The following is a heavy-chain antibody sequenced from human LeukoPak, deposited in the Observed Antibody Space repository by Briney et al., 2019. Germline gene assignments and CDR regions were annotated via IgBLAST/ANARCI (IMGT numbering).Heavy chain of an antibody. CDR1: GFTVSNNY. CDR2: IYRGGNI. Sequence: SGGSLRLSCAASGFTVSNNYMRWVRQAPGKGLEWVSFIYRGGNIYYADSVKDRFTLSRDDSKNTLYLQMHSLRVEDTAVYYCARGGSNAGYWGQGTLVTVSS. J-gene: IGHJ4*02. V-gene: IGHV3-66*01. CDR3: ARGGSNAGY. D-gene: IGHD1-26*01.